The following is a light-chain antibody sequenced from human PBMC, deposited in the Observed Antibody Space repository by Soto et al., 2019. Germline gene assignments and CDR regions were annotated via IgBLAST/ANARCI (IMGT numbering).Light chain of an antibody. Sequence: SVVTQPAPVSGSPGQSINISCTGTSSDVGGYNYVSWYQHHPGKAPKLIIYDVSNRPSGVSNPFSGSKSGNTASLTISGLQPEDEADYYCSSYTTSNTRQIVFGTGTKVTVL. V-gene: IGLV2-14*03. CDR3: SSYTTSNTRQIV. CDR2: DVS. J-gene: IGLJ1*01. CDR1: SSDVGGYNY.